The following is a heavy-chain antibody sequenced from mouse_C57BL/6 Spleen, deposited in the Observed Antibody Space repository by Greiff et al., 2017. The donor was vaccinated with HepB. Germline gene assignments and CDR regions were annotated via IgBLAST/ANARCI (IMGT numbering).Heavy chain of an antibody. J-gene: IGHJ2*01. V-gene: IGHV5-17*01. CDR2: ISSGSSTI. CDR1: GFTFSDYG. CDR3: ARRRDYFDY. Sequence: EVQLQESGGGLVKPGGSLKLSCAASGFTFSDYGMHWVRQAPEKGLEWVAYISSGSSTIYYADTVKGRFTISRDNAKNTLFLQMTSLRSEDTAMYYCARRRDYFDYWGQGTTLTVSS.